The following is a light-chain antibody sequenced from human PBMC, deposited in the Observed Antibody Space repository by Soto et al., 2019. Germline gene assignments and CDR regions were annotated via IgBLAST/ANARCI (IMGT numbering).Light chain of an antibody. Sequence: DIQMTQSPSTLSASVGDRVTITCRASESISTWLAWYQQKPGESPKLLIYGASNLERGVPSRFSGSGSGTEFTLTISSLQPDDFSTYYCQQYNSFSYTFGPGTKVDIK. CDR1: ESISTW. CDR3: QQYNSFSYT. V-gene: IGKV1-5*01. CDR2: GAS. J-gene: IGKJ2*01.